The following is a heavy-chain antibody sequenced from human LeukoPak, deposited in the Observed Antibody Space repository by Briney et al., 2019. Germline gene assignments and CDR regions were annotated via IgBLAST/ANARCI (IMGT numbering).Heavy chain of an antibody. Sequence: SETLSLTCAVYGGSFSGYYWSWIRQPPGKGLEWIGEINHSGSTNYNPSLKSRDTISVDTSKNQFSLKLSSVTAADTAVYYCAREGGTIEIGEFDYWGQGTLVTVSS. CDR3: AREGGTIEIGEFDY. V-gene: IGHV4-34*01. CDR1: GGSFSGYY. D-gene: IGHD3-16*02. CDR2: INHSGST. J-gene: IGHJ4*02.